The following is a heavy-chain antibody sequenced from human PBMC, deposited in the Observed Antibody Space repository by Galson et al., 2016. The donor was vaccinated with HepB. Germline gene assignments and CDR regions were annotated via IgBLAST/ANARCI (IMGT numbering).Heavy chain of an antibody. CDR2: IASNRRTI. Sequence: LRLSCAASGFPFSDYSMNWVRQAPGKGLEWVSYIASNRRTIYYADSARGRFTISRDNAKNSLYLQMNSLRDEDTAVYYCARDGRRGYDMDVWGQGTTVTVSS. V-gene: IGHV3-48*02. J-gene: IGHJ6*02. CDR1: GFPFSDYS. CDR3: ARDGRRGYDMDV.